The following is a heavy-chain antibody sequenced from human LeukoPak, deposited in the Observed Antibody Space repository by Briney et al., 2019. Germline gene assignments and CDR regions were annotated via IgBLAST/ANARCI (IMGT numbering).Heavy chain of an antibody. V-gene: IGHV4-4*02. Sequence: PSETLSLTCAVSGGSISSGNWWNWVRQPPGKGLEWIGEIYHSGSTNYNPSLKSRVTISVDKSKNQFSLNLSTVTAADTAVYYCATIAVAGLITWGQGTLVTVSS. J-gene: IGHJ5*02. CDR3: ATIAVAGLIT. D-gene: IGHD6-19*01. CDR2: IYHSGST. CDR1: GGSISSGNW.